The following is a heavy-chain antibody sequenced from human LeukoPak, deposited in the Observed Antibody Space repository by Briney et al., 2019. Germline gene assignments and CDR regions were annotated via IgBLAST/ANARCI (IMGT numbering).Heavy chain of an antibody. V-gene: IGHV1-2*02. J-gene: IGHJ3*02. CDR1: GYTFTGYD. Sequence: ASVKVSCKASGYTFTGYDMHWLRQAPGQGLEWMGWMNPNSGGTNYAQNFQGRVTMTRDTSVSTAYMELSSLRSDDTAVYYCARGPSHGAFDIWGQGTLVTVSS. CDR3: ARGPSHGAFDI. CDR2: MNPNSGGT.